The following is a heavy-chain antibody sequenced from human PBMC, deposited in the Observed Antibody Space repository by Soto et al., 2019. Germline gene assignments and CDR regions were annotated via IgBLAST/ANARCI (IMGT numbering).Heavy chain of an antibody. Sequence: SETLSLTCAVYGGSFSGYYWSWIRQPPGKGLEWIGEINHSGSTNYNPSLKSRVTISVDTSKNQFSLKLSSVTAADTAVYYCASAGISAPGYYWGQGTLVTAPQ. CDR2: INHSGST. CDR1: GGSFSGYY. CDR3: ASAGISAPGYY. V-gene: IGHV4-34*01. J-gene: IGHJ4*02.